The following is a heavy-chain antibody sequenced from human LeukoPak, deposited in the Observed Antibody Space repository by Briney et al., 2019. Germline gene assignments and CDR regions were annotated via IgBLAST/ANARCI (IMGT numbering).Heavy chain of an antibody. V-gene: IGHV4-39*01. CDR2: IYYSGST. CDR3: ATLYSGTYSKHFDY. CDR1: GGSISSSSYY. D-gene: IGHD1-26*01. Sequence: SETLSLTRTVSGGSISSSSYYWGWIRQPPGKGLEWIGSIYYSGSTYYNPSLKSRVTISVDTSKNQFSLKLSSVTAADTALYYCATLYSGTYSKHFDYWGQGTLVTVSS. J-gene: IGHJ4*02.